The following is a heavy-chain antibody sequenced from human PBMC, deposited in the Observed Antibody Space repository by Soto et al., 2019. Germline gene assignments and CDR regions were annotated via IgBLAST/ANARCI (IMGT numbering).Heavy chain of an antibody. D-gene: IGHD3-3*01. CDR2: LWYDGSNI. CDR3: ARDVNDFWSGYLY. CDR1: GFTFSSYA. V-gene: IGHV3-33*01. J-gene: IGHJ4*02. Sequence: QVQLVESGGGVVQPGKSLRLSCTTSGFTFSSYAMHWVRQAPGKGLEWVAVLWYDGSNIQYADSVKGRFTISRDNSKSTVYLQMDSLRAEDTAVYYCARDVNDFWSGYLYWGQGTLVTFSS.